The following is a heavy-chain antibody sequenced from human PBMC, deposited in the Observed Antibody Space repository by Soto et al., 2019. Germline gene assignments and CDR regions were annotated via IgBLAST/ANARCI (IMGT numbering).Heavy chain of an antibody. D-gene: IGHD2-2*01. CDR1: GGSFSGYY. CDR3: ARGVYCSSTTCYWGMDV. Sequence: SETLSLTCAVYGGSFSGYYWSWIRQPPGKGLEWIGEINHSGSTNYNPSLKSRVTISVDTSKNQFSLKLSSVTAADTAVYYCARGVYCSSTTCYWGMDVWGQGTTVTVSS. V-gene: IGHV4-34*01. J-gene: IGHJ6*02. CDR2: INHSGST.